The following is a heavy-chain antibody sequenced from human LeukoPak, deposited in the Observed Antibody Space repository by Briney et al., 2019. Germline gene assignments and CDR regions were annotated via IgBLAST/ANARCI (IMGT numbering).Heavy chain of an antibody. CDR3: ARDIAAAGPYYFDY. CDR2: ISSSSSTI. CDR1: GFTFSSYS. Sequence: GGSQRLSCAASGFTFSSYSMNWVRQAPGKGLEWVSYISSSSSTIYYADSVKGRFTISRDNAKNSLYLQMNSLRAEDTAVYYCARDIAAAGPYYFDYWGQGTLVTVSS. V-gene: IGHV3-48*01. D-gene: IGHD6-13*01. J-gene: IGHJ4*02.